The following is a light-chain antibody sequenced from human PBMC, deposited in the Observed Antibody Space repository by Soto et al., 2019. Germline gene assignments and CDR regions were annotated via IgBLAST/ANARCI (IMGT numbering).Light chain of an antibody. Sequence: DIQMTQSPSSLSASVGDRVTITCRASQSISSYLNWYQHKPGKAPKLLIYAASSLQSGAPSRFSGSGSGTDFTLTISSLQPEDFATYFCQQSYSTLGLTFGGGTKVDIK. V-gene: IGKV1-39*01. J-gene: IGKJ4*01. CDR2: AAS. CDR1: QSISSY. CDR3: QQSYSTLGLT.